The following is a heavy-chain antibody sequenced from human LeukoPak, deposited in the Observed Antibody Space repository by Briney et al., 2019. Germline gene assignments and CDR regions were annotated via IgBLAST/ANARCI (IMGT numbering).Heavy chain of an antibody. CDR3: AKDYGSGSGTFDAFDI. D-gene: IGHD1-26*01. J-gene: IGHJ3*02. CDR2: ISWNSGSI. CDR1: GFTFDDYA. V-gene: IGHV3-9*03. Sequence: PGRSLRLSCAASGFTFDDYAMHWFRQAPGKGLEWVSGISWNSGSIGYADSVKGRFTIYRDNAKNSLYLQMNSLRAEDMALYYCAKDYGSGSGTFDAFDIWGQGTMVTVSS.